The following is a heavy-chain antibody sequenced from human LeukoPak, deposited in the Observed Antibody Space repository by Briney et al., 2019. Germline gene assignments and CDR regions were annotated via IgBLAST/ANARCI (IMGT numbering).Heavy chain of an antibody. J-gene: IGHJ5*02. CDR2: IYHSGST. V-gene: IGHV4-34*01. Sequence: PSETLSLTFAVYGGSFSGYYWSWIRQPPGKGLEWIGEIYHSGSTNYNPSLKSRVTISVDKSKNQFSLKLSSVTAADTAVYYCARDEANYDYVWDQGVWFDPWGQGTLVTVSS. CDR3: ARDEANYDYVWDQGVWFDP. CDR1: GGSFSGYY. D-gene: IGHD3-16*01.